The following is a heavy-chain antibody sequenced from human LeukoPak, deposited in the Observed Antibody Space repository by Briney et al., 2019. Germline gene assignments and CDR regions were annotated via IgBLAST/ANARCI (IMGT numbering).Heavy chain of an antibody. Sequence: GGSLRLSCAASGFYFRDHWMDWVRQAPGKGLEWVGHIKTDGSETYYLDSLKGRISISRDNTNNALYLQMNSLRVEDTATYYCVKNDGWFHLAQWGQGTLVTVSS. CDR1: GFYFRDHW. CDR2: IKTDGSET. J-gene: IGHJ4*02. V-gene: IGHV3-7*03. CDR3: VKNDGWFHLAQ. D-gene: IGHD6-19*01.